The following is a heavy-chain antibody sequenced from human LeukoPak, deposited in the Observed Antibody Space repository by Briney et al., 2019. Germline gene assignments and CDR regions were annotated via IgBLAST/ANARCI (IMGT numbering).Heavy chain of an antibody. Sequence: GGSLRLSCAASGFSFGSHWVHWVRQAPGKGLVWVSRISDDGSYTSNVDSVKGRFTISRDNVNNMLYLHMNSLRAEDTAVYYCASFGISWRSSYWGQGTLVTVSS. D-gene: IGHD2-21*01. CDR2: ISDDGSYT. V-gene: IGHV3-74*01. CDR3: ASFGISWRSSY. CDR1: GFSFGSHW. J-gene: IGHJ4*02.